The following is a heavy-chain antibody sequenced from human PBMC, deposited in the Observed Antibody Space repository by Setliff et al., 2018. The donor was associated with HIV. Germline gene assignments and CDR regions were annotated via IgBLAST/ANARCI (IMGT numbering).Heavy chain of an antibody. V-gene: IGHV1-8*02. D-gene: IGHD3-3*01. CDR2: MNPKSGHT. CDR1: GYTFSSYD. CDR3: AREGYNFWSGFHH. Sequence: EASVKVSCKASGYTFSSYDINWVRQATGQGLEWMGWMNPKSGHTGYAQRFQGRVTMTRNTSISTAYMELSSLRSEDTAVYYCAREGYNFWSGFHHWGQGTLVTVXS. J-gene: IGHJ4*02.